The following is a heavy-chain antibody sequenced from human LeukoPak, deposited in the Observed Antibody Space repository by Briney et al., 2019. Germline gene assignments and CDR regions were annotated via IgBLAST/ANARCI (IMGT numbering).Heavy chain of an antibody. CDR1: GGSISSGDYY. D-gene: IGHD5-18*01. J-gene: IGHJ4*02. CDR2: IYYSGST. CDR3: ASERDTAMVPLGY. Sequence: SETLSLTCTVSGGSISSGDYYWSWIRQPPGKGLEWIGYIYYSGSTYYNPSLKSRVTISVDTSKNQFSLKLSSVTAADTAVYYCASERDTAMVPLGYWGQGTLVTVSS. V-gene: IGHV4-30-4*01.